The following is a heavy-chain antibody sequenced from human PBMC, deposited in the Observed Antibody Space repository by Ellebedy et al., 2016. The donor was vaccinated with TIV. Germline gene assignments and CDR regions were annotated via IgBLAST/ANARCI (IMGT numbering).Heavy chain of an antibody. CDR2: ISGTHSNT. J-gene: IGHJ5*01. D-gene: IGHD6-13*01. CDR1: GFTFSDYA. V-gene: IGHV3-23*01. CDR3: AKGYSNSWYSDFDS. Sequence: PGGSLRLSCAASGFTFSDYAMSWVRQAPGAGLEWVSGISGTHSNTYYADSAKGRFTVSRDYSKNTLYLQMHSLRAEDTAIYYCAKGYSNSWYSDFDSWGQGTLVTVSS.